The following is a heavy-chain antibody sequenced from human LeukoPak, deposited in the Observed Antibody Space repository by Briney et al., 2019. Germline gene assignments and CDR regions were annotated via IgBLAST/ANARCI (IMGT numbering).Heavy chain of an antibody. J-gene: IGHJ4*02. CDR3: AKARLASSGMNYFDY. CDR2: ISGSGGST. CDR1: GFTFSSYA. Sequence: PGGSLRLSCAASGFTFSSYAMSWVRQAPGKGLEWVSAISGSGGSTYYADSVKGRFTISRDNSKNTLYLQMNSLRAEDTAVYYCAKARLASSGMNYFDYWGQGTLVTVSS. V-gene: IGHV3-23*01. D-gene: IGHD3-10*01.